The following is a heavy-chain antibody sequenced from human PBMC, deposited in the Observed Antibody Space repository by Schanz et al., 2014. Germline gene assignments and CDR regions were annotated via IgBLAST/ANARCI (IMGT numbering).Heavy chain of an antibody. J-gene: IGHJ4*02. D-gene: IGHD3-9*01. CDR3: VRGVARERYSDWLELDY. Sequence: QVQLVESGGGVVQPGRSLGLSCAASGFTFSTCAMHWVRQAPGKGLEWVAVISYEGNDKYYGDSVKGRFTISRDSPKNRLYLQMNSLRPEDSGVYYCVRGVARERYSDWLELDYWGQGTLVTVSS. V-gene: IGHV3-30*04. CDR2: ISYEGNDK. CDR1: GFTFSTCA.